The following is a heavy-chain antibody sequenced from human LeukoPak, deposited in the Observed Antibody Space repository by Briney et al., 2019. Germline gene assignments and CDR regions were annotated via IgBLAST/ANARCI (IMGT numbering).Heavy chain of an antibody. CDR3: ARHSRPGYGDYENAFDI. D-gene: IGHD5-12*01. CDR2: IHYSGAT. V-gene: IGHV4-59*01. J-gene: IGHJ3*02. Sequence: SETLSLTCNASGGSISSYYWSWIRQPPGEGLEWIGYIHYSGATNYNSSLKSRVTISVDTSKNQFSLKLSSVTAADTAVYYCARHSRPGYGDYENAFDIWGQGTMVTVSS. CDR1: GGSISSYY.